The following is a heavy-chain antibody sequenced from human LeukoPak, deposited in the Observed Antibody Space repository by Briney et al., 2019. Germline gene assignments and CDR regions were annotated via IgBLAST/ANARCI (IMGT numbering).Heavy chain of an antibody. V-gene: IGHV3-30*10. D-gene: IGHD6-19*01. CDR2: ISSARSIA. CDR3: AREGHSSGRAGFLDY. J-gene: IGHJ4*02. CDR1: GFSFSNFP. Sequence: GGPLRLSCAASGFSFSNFPMHWARETPGQGLEWVAVISSARSIASSTASAQCRFTFSRANSKTTLYLPRSSLRPEDPAVSFCAREGHSSGRAGFLDYWGQGSLVTVS.